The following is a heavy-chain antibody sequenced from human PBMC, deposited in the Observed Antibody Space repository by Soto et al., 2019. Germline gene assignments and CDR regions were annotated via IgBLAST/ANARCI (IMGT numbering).Heavy chain of an antibody. Sequence: GASVKVSCKASGYTFTAYYIHWVRQAPGQGLEWMGWINPNSGGTSYAQTFQGRVAMTTDTSSSTVYMELSRLRSDDTAVYYCARGSTTGPRDSSSYYYIGAFDSWEQGTMVTVAS. CDR1: GYTFTAYY. J-gene: IGHJ3*02. V-gene: IGHV1-2*02. CDR3: ARGSTTGPRDSSSYYYIGAFDS. CDR2: INPNSGGT. D-gene: IGHD3-22*01.